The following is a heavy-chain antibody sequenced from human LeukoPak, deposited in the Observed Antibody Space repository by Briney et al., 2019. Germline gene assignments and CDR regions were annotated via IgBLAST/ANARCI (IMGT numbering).Heavy chain of an antibody. CDR2: ITISGGT. J-gene: IGHJ4*02. D-gene: IGHD5-18*01. V-gene: IGHV3-48*01. CDR3: AKGMPDMAYLDC. CDR1: GFTLSNYG. Sequence: GGSLRLSCAASGFTLSNYGMSWVRQAPGKGLEWVSYITISGGTYYADSVKGRFTISRDSAKNSLSLQMNSLRAEGTAVYYCAKGMPDMAYLDCWGQGILVSVSS.